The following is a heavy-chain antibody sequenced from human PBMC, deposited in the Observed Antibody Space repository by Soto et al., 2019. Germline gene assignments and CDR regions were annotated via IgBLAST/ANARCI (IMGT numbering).Heavy chain of an antibody. CDR3: ARHDNYDPNWFDP. J-gene: IGHJ5*02. CDR1: GGSISSSSYY. CDR2: IYYSGST. V-gene: IGHV4-39*01. D-gene: IGHD3-3*01. Sequence: QLQLQESGPGLVKPSETLSLTCTVSGGSISSSSYYWGWIRQPPGKGLEWIGSIYYSGSTYYNPSLKNRVTISLDTSKNQFSMKLSSVTAADTAVYYCARHDNYDPNWFDPWGQGTLVTVSS.